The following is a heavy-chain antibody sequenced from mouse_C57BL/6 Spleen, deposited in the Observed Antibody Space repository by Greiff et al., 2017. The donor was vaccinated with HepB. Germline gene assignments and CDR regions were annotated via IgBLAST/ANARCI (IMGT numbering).Heavy chain of an antibody. CDR3: ARSTTVVAMRYYAMDY. D-gene: IGHD1-1*01. V-gene: IGHV1-26*01. CDR1: GYTFTDYY. Sequence: EVQLQQSGPELVKPGASVKISCKASGYTFTDYYMNWVKQSHGKSLEWIGDTNPNNGGTSYNQKFKGKATLTVDKSSSTAYMELRSLTSEDSAVYYCARSTTVVAMRYYAMDYWGQGTSVTVSS. J-gene: IGHJ4*01. CDR2: TNPNNGGT.